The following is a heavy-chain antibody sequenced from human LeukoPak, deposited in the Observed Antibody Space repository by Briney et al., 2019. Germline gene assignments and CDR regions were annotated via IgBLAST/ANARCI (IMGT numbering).Heavy chain of an antibody. CDR2: INHNGNVN. J-gene: IGHJ4*02. CDR3: ARITGNYYEIDY. CDR1: GFTFSSYW. Sequence: GGSLRLSCAASGFTFSSYWMNWARQAPGKGLEWVASINHNGNVNYYVDSVKGRFTISRDNAKNSLYLQMNSLRADDTAVYYCARITGNYYEIDYWGQGTLVTVSS. V-gene: IGHV3-7*01. D-gene: IGHD3-22*01.